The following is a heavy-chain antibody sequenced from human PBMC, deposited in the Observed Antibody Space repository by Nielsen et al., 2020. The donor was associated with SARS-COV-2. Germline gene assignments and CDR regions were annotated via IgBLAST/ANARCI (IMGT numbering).Heavy chain of an antibody. J-gene: IGHJ3*02. D-gene: IGHD3-16*01. CDR3: ATYDYVDAFDI. Sequence: GESLKISCVVSGFTISTYAMSWVRQAPGKGLEWVSAISASTYYADSVKGRFTISRDNSKNTLYLQMNSLRAEDTAVYYCATYDYVDAFDIWGQGTMVTVSS. V-gene: IGHV3-23*01. CDR2: ISAST. CDR1: GFTISTYA.